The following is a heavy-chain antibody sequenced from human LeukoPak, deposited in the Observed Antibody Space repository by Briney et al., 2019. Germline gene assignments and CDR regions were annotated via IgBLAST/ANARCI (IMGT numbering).Heavy chain of an antibody. Sequence: SETLSLTCTVSGGSISSYYWSWIRQPPGKGLEWIGYIYYSGSTNYNPSLKSRVTISVDTSKNQFSLKLSSVTAADTAVYYCARGGPMYYDFQDVWGKGTTVTVSS. CDR1: GGSISSYY. V-gene: IGHV4-59*01. D-gene: IGHD3-3*01. J-gene: IGHJ6*04. CDR3: ARGGPMYYDFQDV. CDR2: IYYSGST.